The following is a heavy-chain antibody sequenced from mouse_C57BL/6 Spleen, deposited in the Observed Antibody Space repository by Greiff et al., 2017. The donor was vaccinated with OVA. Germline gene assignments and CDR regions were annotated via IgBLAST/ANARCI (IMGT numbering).Heavy chain of an antibody. D-gene: IGHD1-1*01. CDR2: INPSTGGT. Sequence: VQLKESGPELVKPGASVKISCKASGYSFTGYYMNWVKQSPEQSLEWIGEINPSTGGTTYNQKFKAKATLTVDTSSSTAYMQLKSLTSEDSAVYDCAIHYYGSSWGGYWGQGTTLTVSA. V-gene: IGHV1-42*01. CDR3: AIHYYGSSWGGY. CDR1: GYSFTGYY. J-gene: IGHJ2*01.